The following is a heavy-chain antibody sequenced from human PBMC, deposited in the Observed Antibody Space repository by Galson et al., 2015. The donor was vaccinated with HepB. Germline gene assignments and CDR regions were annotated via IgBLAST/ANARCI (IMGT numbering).Heavy chain of an antibody. J-gene: IGHJ6*02. V-gene: IGHV1-8*01. CDR3: ARGWSDDGDYISYGMDV. Sequence: SVTVSCKASGSTFIDYDINWVRQATGQGLEWMGWMNPYSGSTGYAQNFQGRVTMTRDTAIGTAYMELSSLRSEDTAVYYCARGWSDDGDYISYGMDVWGQGTTVTVFS. CDR2: MNPYSGST. CDR1: GSTFIDYD. D-gene: IGHD4-17*01.